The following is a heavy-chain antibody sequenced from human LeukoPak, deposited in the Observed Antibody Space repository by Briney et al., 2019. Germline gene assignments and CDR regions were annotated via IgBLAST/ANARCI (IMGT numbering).Heavy chain of an antibody. D-gene: IGHD2-2*01. J-gene: IGHJ6*03. V-gene: IGHV4-4*02. CDR3: ARLGYCSSTSCYHVYYYYYYMDV. CDR2: IYHSGST. CDR1: GGSISSSNW. Sequence: SGTLSLTCAVSGGSISSSNWWSWVRQPPGKGLEWIGEIYHSGSTNYNPSLKSRVTISVDTSKNQFSLKLSSVTAADTAVYYCARLGYCSSTSCYHVYYYYYYMDVWGKGTTVTVSS.